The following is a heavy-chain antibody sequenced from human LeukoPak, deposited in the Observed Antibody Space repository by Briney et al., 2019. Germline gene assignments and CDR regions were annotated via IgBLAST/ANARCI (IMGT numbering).Heavy chain of an antibody. D-gene: IGHD3-10*01. V-gene: IGHV4-39*01. J-gene: IGHJ4*02. CDR3: ARRVDYYGSGSYYFDY. CDR2: IYYSGST. CDR1: GGSISSTNYY. Sequence: KPSETLSLTCTVSGGSISSTNYYWGWIRQPPGKGLEWIGCIYYSGSTYYNPSLKSRVAISVDTSKNQFSLRLSSVTAADTAVYYCARRVDYYGSGSYYFDYWGQGTLVTVSS.